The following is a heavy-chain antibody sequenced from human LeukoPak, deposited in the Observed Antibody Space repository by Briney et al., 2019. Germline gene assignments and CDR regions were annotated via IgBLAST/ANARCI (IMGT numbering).Heavy chain of an antibody. CDR3: AIGRPAGGGYSNGSAPDY. CDR1: GGSISSYY. D-gene: IGHD5-18*01. CDR2: IYTSGST. J-gene: IGHJ4*02. V-gene: IGHV4-4*07. Sequence: SETLSLTCTVSGGSISSYYWSWIRQPAGKGLEWIGRIYTSGSTNYNPSLKSRVTISVDTSKTQFSLKLSSVTAADTAVYYCAIGRPAGGGYSNGSAPDYWGQGTLVTVSS.